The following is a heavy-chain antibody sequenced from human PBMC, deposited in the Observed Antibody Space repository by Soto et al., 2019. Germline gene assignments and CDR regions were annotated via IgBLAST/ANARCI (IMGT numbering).Heavy chain of an antibody. J-gene: IGHJ4*02. CDR3: ARGPPFGY. CDR1: GGSVSSGSYY. CDR2: IYYSGST. Sequence: SEALSLTCTVSGGSVSSGSYYWSWIRQPPGKGLEWIGYIYYSGSTNYNPSLKSRVTISVDTSKNQFSLKLSSVTAADTAVYYCARGPPFGYWGQGILVTVSS. V-gene: IGHV4-61*01.